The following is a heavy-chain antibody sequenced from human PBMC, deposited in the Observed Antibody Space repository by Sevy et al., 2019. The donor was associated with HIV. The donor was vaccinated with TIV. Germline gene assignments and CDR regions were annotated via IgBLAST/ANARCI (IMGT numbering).Heavy chain of an antibody. CDR2: ISGSGGST. D-gene: IGHD3-9*01. Sequence: GGSLRLSCAASGFTFSSYAMSWVRQAPGKGLEWVSAISGSGGSTYYADSVKGRFTISRDNSKNTLYLQMNSPRAEDTAVYYCAKGGELRYFDDTPSASNYYYGMDVWGQGTTVTVS. V-gene: IGHV3-23*01. CDR1: GFTFSSYA. J-gene: IGHJ6*02. CDR3: AKGGELRYFDDTPSASNYYYGMDV.